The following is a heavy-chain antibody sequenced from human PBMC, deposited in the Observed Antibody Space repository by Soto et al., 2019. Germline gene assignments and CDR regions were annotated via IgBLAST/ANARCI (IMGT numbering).Heavy chain of an antibody. Sequence: QVQLVQAGAEVKKPGASVKVSCKASGGTFSSYAISWVRQAPGQGLEWMGGIIPIFGAANYAQKFQGGVTMTADESTSPAYMELSSMRSEDTAVYYCARDLVEMATITSDYYYYHAMDVWGPGTPVTVSS. D-gene: IGHD5-12*01. CDR1: GGTFSSYA. CDR3: ARDLVEMATITSDYYYYHAMDV. J-gene: IGHJ6*02. CDR2: IIPIFGAA. V-gene: IGHV1-69*01.